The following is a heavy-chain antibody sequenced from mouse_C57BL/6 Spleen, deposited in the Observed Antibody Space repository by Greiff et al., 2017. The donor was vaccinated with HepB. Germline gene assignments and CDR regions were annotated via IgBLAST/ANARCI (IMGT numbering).Heavy chain of an antibody. CDR3: AGTTVVASYCFDY. J-gene: IGHJ2*01. CDR1: GYTFTDYY. V-gene: IGHV1-26*01. Sequence: EVQLQQSGPELVKPGASVKISCKASGYTFTDYYMNWVKQSHGKSLEWIGDINPNNGGTSYNQKFKGKATLTVDKSSSTAYMELRSLTSEDSAVYYCAGTTVVASYCFDYWGQGTTLTVSS. CDR2: INPNNGGT. D-gene: IGHD1-1*01.